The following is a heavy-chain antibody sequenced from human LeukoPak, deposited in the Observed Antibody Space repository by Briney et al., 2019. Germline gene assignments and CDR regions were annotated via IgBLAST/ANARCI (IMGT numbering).Heavy chain of an antibody. CDR2: IYTSGST. CDR3: ARHLGYDYVWGSYRYTGNDIDY. J-gene: IGHJ4*02. Sequence: PSETLSLTCTVSGGSISSYYRSWIRQPAGKGLEWIGRIYTSGSTNYNPSLKSRVTMSVDTSKNQFSLKLSSVTAADTAVYYCARHLGYDYVWGSYRYTGNDIDYWGQGTLVTVSS. V-gene: IGHV4-4*07. D-gene: IGHD3-16*02. CDR1: GGSISSYY.